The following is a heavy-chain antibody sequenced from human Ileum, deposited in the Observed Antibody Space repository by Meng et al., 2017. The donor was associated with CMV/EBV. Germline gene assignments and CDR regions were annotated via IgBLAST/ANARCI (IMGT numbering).Heavy chain of an antibody. V-gene: IGHV4-34*01. CDR3: ARGVCSSTSCYLKKANWFDP. CDR1: FSGYY. Sequence: FSGYYWSWIRQPPGKGLEGIGEINHSGSANYNPSLKSRVTISVDTSKNQFSLKLSSVTAADTAVYYCARGVCSSTSCYLKKANWFDPWGQGTLVTVSS. J-gene: IGHJ5*02. CDR2: INHSGSA. D-gene: IGHD2-2*01.